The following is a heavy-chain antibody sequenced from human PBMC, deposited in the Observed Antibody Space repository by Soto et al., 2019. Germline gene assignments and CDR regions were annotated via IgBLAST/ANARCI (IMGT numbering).Heavy chain of an antibody. V-gene: IGHV3-21*01. CDR1: GFTFSTYN. J-gene: IGHJ4*02. CDR2: ISSTSVYM. CDR3: ARGWLRDPWMY. D-gene: IGHD5-12*01. Sequence: EVQLVESGGGLVKPGGSLRLSCAASGFTFSTYNMNWVRQAPGKGLEWVASISSTSVYMYYANSLKGRFTISRANAKSSLYLRVNRLRAEDTAVYYCARGWLRDPWMYWGQGTLVTVS.